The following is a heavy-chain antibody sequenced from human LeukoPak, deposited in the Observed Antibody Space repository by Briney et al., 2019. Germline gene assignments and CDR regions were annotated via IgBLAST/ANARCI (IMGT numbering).Heavy chain of an antibody. Sequence: SQTLSLTCAISGDSVSSYTAGWNWIRQSPSRGLEWLGRTYYRSKWYIDYAVSVKSRITINPDTSKNQFSLKLSSVTAADTAVYYCARVDYPYDFPGFDPWGQGTLVTVSS. D-gene: IGHD3/OR15-3a*01. CDR2: TYYRSKWYI. CDR1: GDSVSSYTAG. J-gene: IGHJ5*02. CDR3: ARVDYPYDFPGFDP. V-gene: IGHV6-1*01.